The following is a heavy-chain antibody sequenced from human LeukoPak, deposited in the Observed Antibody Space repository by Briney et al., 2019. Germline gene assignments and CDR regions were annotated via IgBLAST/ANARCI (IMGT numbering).Heavy chain of an antibody. V-gene: IGHV4-39*07. D-gene: IGHD3-3*01. CDR2: IFYSGST. CDR3: ARDIWSGSNINYYYYYMDV. CDR1: GGSISTSSYY. Sequence: SETLSLTCTVSGGSISTSSYYWGWVRQPPGKGLEWIGNIFYSGSTYYSPSLKSRVTISLDTSRNQFSLKLNSVTAADTAVYYCARDIWSGSNINYYYYYMDVWGKGTTVTVSS. J-gene: IGHJ6*03.